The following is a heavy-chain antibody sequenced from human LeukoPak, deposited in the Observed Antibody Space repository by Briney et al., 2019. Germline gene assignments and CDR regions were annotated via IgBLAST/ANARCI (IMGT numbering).Heavy chain of an antibody. Sequence: LTCAVYGGSFSGYYWSWIRQPPGKGLEWVSYISSSGSTIYYADSVKGRFTISRDNAKSSLYLQMNSLRAEDTAIYYCAKNGDRGAYCTGGTCYPYFYYYMDVWGKGTTVTI. V-gene: IGHV3-11*01. D-gene: IGHD2-15*01. CDR2: ISSSGSTI. CDR1: GGSFSGYY. J-gene: IGHJ6*03. CDR3: AKNGDRGAYCTGGTCYPYFYYYMDV.